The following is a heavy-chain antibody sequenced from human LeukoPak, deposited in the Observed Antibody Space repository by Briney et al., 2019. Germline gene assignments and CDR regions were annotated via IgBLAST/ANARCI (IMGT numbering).Heavy chain of an antibody. D-gene: IGHD6-13*01. CDR2: VSGGGGNT. V-gene: IGHV3-23*01. J-gene: IGHJ4*02. CDR3: ASISYSSSRCY. CDR1: GFTFSIYA. Sequence: GGSLRLSCAASGFTFSIYAMSWVRQAPGKGLEWVSTVSGGGGNTYYADSVKGRFTISRDNSKNTLYLQMNSLRAEDTAIYCCASISYSSSRCYWGQGTLVTVSS.